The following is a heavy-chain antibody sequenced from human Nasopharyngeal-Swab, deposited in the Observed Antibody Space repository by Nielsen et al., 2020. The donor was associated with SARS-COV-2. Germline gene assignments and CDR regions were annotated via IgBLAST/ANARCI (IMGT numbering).Heavy chain of an antibody. V-gene: IGHV3-23*01. D-gene: IGHD2/OR15-2a*01. Sequence: LKISCAASGFTFSTYAMSWVRQAPGKGLEWVSTISGSGGSTYYADSVKGRFTISRDNSKNTLSLQMNSLRAEDTAVYYCAKDLRGPYFFWGQGALVTVSS. CDR2: ISGSGGST. CDR1: GFTFSTYA. J-gene: IGHJ4*02. CDR3: AKDLRGPYFF.